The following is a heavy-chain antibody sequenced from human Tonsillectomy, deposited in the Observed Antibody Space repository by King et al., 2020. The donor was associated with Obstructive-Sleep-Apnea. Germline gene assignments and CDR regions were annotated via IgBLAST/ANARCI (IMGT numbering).Heavy chain of an antibody. CDR2: IKCKVEGGTT. V-gene: IGHV3-15*01. Sequence: VQLVESGGGLVKPGEALRLSCADSGLTFSNALMIWVRQTSGKGLEWVGRIKCKVEGGTTDYAAPVTGRVTISRDVLRNTLYLQMNSLMIEDSAVYYCTTDPGDYPDYWGQGTLVTVSS. CDR1: GLTFSNAL. D-gene: IGHD4-17*01. J-gene: IGHJ4*02. CDR3: TTDPGDYPDY.